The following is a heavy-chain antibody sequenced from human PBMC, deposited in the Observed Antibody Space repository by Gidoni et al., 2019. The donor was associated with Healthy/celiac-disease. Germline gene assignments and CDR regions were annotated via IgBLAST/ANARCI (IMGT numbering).Heavy chain of an antibody. Sequence: QVQLVESGGVVVQPGRSLRLSCAASGFTFSSYVMHWVSQAPGKGLEWVEVIWYDGSNKYYADAVKGRFTISRDNSKNTLYLQMNSLRAEDTAVYYCAREGKVRGVIKGRSPFDYWGQGTLVTVSS. CDR1: GFTFSSYV. J-gene: IGHJ4*02. CDR2: IWYDGSNK. CDR3: AREGKVRGVIKGRSPFDY. D-gene: IGHD3-10*01. V-gene: IGHV3-33*01.